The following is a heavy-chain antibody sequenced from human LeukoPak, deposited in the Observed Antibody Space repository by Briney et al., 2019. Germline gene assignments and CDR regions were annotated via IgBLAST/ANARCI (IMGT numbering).Heavy chain of an antibody. D-gene: IGHD2-21*02. CDR3: ARTAYCCADYYYLH. CDR2: ISSRGSY. J-gene: IGHJ4*02. CDR1: GDSISIGSYN. Sequence: SETLSLTCTVSGDSISIGSYNWSWIRPPAGLELEWIVRISSRGSYDSNPSLKRRITILVDTAKNQFSLKLSSVTAADTAMDYCARTAYCCADYYYLHWGQGTLVTVSS. V-gene: IGHV4-61*02.